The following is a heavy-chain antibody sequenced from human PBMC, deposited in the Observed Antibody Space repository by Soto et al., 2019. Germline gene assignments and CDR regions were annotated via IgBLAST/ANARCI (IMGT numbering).Heavy chain of an antibody. CDR3: AKDMGDFWSGNDAFDI. CDR1: GFTFDDYT. J-gene: IGHJ3*02. Sequence: EVQLVESGGVVVQPGGSLRLSCAASGFTFDDYTMHWVRQAPGKGLEWVSLISWDGGSTYYADSVKGRFTISRDNSKNSLYLQMNSLRTEDTALYYCAKDMGDFWSGNDAFDIWGQGTMVTVSS. CDR2: ISWDGGST. V-gene: IGHV3-43*01. D-gene: IGHD3-3*01.